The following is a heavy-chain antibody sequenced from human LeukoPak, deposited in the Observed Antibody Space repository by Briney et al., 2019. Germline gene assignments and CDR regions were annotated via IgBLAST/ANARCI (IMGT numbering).Heavy chain of an antibody. CDR1: GGSFSGYY. J-gene: IGHJ4*01. Sequence: SETLSLTCVVYGGSFSGYYCSWIRHPPGKGLVWIGEIDQSGTTNSNPSPKSRVTVSVDTSKKQFSLTLTSMTAADTAVYYCARVPHDDFGYGYFDPWGQGTLVTVSS. V-gene: IGHV4-34*01. D-gene: IGHD3-3*01. CDR3: ARVPHDDFGYGYFDP. CDR2: IDQSGTT.